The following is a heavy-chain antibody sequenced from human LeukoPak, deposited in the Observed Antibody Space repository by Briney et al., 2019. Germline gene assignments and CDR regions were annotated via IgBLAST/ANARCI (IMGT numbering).Heavy chain of an antibody. D-gene: IGHD6-13*01. CDR3: ARHGSSWYNYFDY. J-gene: IGHJ4*02. Sequence: SETLSLTCTVSGDSISNTSHYWGWIRQPPGKGLEWIGSLYNTGSTYYSPSLKSRVTISVDTSKNQFSLKLSSVTAADTAVYYCARHGSSWYNYFDYWGQGTLVTVSS. V-gene: IGHV4-39*01. CDR1: GDSISNTSHY. CDR2: LYNTGST.